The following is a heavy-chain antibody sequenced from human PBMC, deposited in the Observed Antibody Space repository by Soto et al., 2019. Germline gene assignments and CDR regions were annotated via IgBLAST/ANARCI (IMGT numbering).Heavy chain of an antibody. D-gene: IGHD2-15*01. Sequence: GGSLRLSCAASGFTLTSYAMGWARQAPGKGLEWVSVVSSGGSTYYSDSGTGRFTVSRDNSKNTLSLQMNSMRAEDTAVYYCAKRRGAGGHFDYWGQGALVTVSS. CDR3: AKRRGAGGHFDY. V-gene: IGHV3-23*01. J-gene: IGHJ4*02. CDR2: VSSGGST. CDR1: GFTLTSYA.